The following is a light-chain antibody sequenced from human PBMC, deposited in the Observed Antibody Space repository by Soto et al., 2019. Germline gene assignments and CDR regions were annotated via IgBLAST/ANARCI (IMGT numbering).Light chain of an antibody. V-gene: IGKV1-5*03. CDR1: QSISSW. CDR3: QHHRT. CDR2: KAS. Sequence: DIQMTQSPSTLSASVGDRVTITCRASQSISSWLAWYQQKPGKAPKLLIYKASSLESGVPSRFSGSGSGTEFTLTISSLQPDDFAPYYCQHHRTFGQGTKLEIK. J-gene: IGKJ2*02.